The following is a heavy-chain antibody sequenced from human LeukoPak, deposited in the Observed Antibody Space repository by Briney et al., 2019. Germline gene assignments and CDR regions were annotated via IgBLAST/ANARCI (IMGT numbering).Heavy chain of an antibody. CDR1: GYSISSGYY. CDR2: IYHSGST. J-gene: IGHJ4*02. CDR3: ARDHRGLYYFDY. Sequence: SETLSLTCTVSGYSISSGYYWGWIRQPPGKGLEWIGSIYHSGSTYYNPSLKSRVTISVDTSKNQFSLKLSSVTAADTAVYYCARDHRGLYYFDYWGQGTLVTVSS. V-gene: IGHV4-38-2*02. D-gene: IGHD2/OR15-2a*01.